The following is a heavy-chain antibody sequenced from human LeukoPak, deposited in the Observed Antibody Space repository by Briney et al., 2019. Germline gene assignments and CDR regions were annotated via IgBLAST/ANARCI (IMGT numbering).Heavy chain of an antibody. V-gene: IGHV4-31*03. CDR2: IYYSGST. D-gene: IGHD2-2*01. CDR3: AREGDYCSSTSCARGIDY. J-gene: IGHJ4*02. Sequence: SQTLSLTCTVSGVSISSGGYYWSWIRQHPGKGLEWIGYIYYSGSTYYNPSLKSRVTISVDTSKNQFSLKLSSVTAADTAVYYCAREGDYCSSTSCARGIDYWGQGTLVTVSS. CDR1: GVSISSGGYY.